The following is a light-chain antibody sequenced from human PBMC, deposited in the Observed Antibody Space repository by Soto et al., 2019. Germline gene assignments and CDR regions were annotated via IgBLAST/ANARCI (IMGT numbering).Light chain of an antibody. CDR3: QQYDNLLTWT. CDR2: DAS. V-gene: IGKV1-33*01. Sequence: DIQMTQSPSSLSASVGDRVTITCQASQDISNYLNWYQQKPGKAPKLLIYDASNLETGVPSRFSGSGSGTDFTFTISSRQPEDMATYYCQQYDNLLTWTFGQGTKVEIK. J-gene: IGKJ1*01. CDR1: QDISNY.